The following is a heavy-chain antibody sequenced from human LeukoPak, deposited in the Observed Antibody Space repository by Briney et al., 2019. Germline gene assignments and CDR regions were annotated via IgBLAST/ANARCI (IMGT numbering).Heavy chain of an antibody. D-gene: IGHD4-17*01. V-gene: IGHV1-2*02. CDR1: GYRFRDHY. Sequence: VSCKAXGYRFRDHYIHWVRQAPGQGLEYLGWINPNSGGTNYAQKFQGRVTLTRDTSIDTAYIRLHSLTSDDTAVYYCARGYFGDYVLDTWGQGALITVSS. CDR3: ARGYFGDYVLDT. J-gene: IGHJ5*02. CDR2: INPNSGGT.